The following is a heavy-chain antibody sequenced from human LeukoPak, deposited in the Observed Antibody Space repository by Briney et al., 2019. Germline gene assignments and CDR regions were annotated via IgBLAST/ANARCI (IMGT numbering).Heavy chain of an antibody. CDR1: GFTFSNYF. J-gene: IGHJ3*02. CDR2: IASDGSHT. D-gene: IGHD2-21*02. CDR3: ARERQDTVIHSGAFDI. Sequence: GGSLRLSCAASGFTFSNYFMHWVRQAPGKGLEWVADIASDGSHTFYVESVKGRFTISRDNSKNTLYLQMNSLGPEDTAAYFCARERQDTVIHSGAFDIWGQGTMVTVSS. V-gene: IGHV3-30-3*01.